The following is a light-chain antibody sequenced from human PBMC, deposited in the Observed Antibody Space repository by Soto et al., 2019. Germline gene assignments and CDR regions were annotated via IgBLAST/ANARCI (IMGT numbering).Light chain of an antibody. CDR1: QSVSSN. CDR2: GAS. CDR3: QQYGSSPYT. Sequence: EIVMTHSPATLSVSPGERATLSCRASQSVSSNLAWYQQKPGQAPRLLIYGASTRATGIPARFSGSGSGTDFTLTISRLESEDFAVYYCQQYGSSPYTFGQGTKVDIK. V-gene: IGKV3-15*01. J-gene: IGKJ2*01.